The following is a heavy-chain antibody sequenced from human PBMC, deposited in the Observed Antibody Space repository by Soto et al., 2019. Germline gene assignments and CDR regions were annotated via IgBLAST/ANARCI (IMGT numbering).Heavy chain of an antibody. Sequence: ASVKVSCKASGYTFTNFGISWVRQAPGQGLEWMGWISAYNGNTNYAQNFQGRVTMTTDTSTSTAYMELRSLRSDDTAVYYCARESSSSCHDYWGQGTLVTVSS. D-gene: IGHD6-13*01. CDR1: GYTFTNFG. J-gene: IGHJ4*02. CDR2: ISAYNGNT. V-gene: IGHV1-18*01. CDR3: ARESSSSCHDY.